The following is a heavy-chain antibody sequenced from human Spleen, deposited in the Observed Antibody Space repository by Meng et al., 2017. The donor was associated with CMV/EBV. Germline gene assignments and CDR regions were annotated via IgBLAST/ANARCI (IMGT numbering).Heavy chain of an antibody. Sequence: GESLKISCAASGFDFSAYSLNWVRQAPGKGLEWVAFISRSTHYIYYADSVKARFTISRDTAKNSVYLQMNSLRAEDTAVYYCARDDGSGNVYDFYYGMDVWGQGTLVTVSS. V-gene: IGHV3-21*01. CDR3: ARDDGSGNVYDFYYGMDV. J-gene: IGHJ6*02. CDR2: ISRSTHYI. CDR1: GFDFSAYS. D-gene: IGHD3-10*01.